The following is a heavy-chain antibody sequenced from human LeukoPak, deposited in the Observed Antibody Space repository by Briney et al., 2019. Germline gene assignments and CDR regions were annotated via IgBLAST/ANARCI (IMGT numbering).Heavy chain of an antibody. J-gene: IGHJ3*02. CDR2: INWNGVSA. D-gene: IGHD2-15*01. Sequence: GGSLRLSCAASGFTFDDYGMSWVREAPGKGLEWVSGINWNGVSAGYADSVKGRFTIARDNAKNSLYLQMNSLRAEDTALYYCARDANVVAATHDAFDICGQGTMVTVSS. CDR3: ARDANVVAATHDAFDI. V-gene: IGHV3-20*04. CDR1: GFTFDDYG.